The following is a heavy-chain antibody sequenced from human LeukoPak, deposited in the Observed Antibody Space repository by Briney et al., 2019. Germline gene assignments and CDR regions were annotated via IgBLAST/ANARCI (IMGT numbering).Heavy chain of an antibody. V-gene: IGHV3-7*03. Sequence: GGSLRLSCAASGFTFSSYWMSWVRQAPGKGLEWVVNIKQDGSEKHYVDSGKGRFTISRDNAKNSLYLQMNSLRAEDTAVYYCARGPPTTYFDWEFDYWGQGTLVTVSS. J-gene: IGHJ4*02. CDR2: IKQDGSEK. D-gene: IGHD3-9*01. CDR1: GFTFSSYW. CDR3: ARGPPTTYFDWEFDY.